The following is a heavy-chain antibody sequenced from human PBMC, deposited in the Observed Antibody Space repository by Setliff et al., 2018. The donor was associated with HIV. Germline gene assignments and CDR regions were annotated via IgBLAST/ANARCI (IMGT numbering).Heavy chain of an antibody. CDR2: IIPIFGTA. Sequence: SVKVSCKASGGTFSGYAISWVRQAPGQGLELMGGIIPIFGTANYAQKFQGRVTINADESTSTAYMELSSLGSEDTAVYYCARILSMTGTPYYYMDVWGQGTTVTVSS. V-gene: IGHV1-69*13. CDR1: GGTFSGYA. CDR3: ARILSMTGTPYYYMDV. J-gene: IGHJ6*03. D-gene: IGHD1-20*01.